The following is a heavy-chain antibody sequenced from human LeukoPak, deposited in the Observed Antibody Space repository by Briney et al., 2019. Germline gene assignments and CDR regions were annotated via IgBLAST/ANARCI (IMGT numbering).Heavy chain of an antibody. CDR3: ARTIAARRWGQIDY. V-gene: IGHV4-39*01. CDR1: GGSISSITYY. Sequence: SETLSLTCTVSGGSISSITYYWSWIRQPPGKGLEWIGSGCYSRTTYYNPSLKSRVSISVDTSKNQFSLKLSSVTAADTAVYYCARTIAARRWGQIDYWGQGTLVTVSS. J-gene: IGHJ4*02. D-gene: IGHD6-6*01. CDR2: GCYSRTT.